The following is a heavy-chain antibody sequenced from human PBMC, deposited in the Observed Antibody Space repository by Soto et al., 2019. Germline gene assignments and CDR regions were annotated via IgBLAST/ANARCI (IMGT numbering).Heavy chain of an antibody. J-gene: IGHJ6*02. Sequence: SETLSLTCAVVGDSLRGQSWNWIRQSPGKGLEWIGELDQSGGTNYNPSLKSRAIVSDDTSKNQFSLTLTSVTAADTAVYYCAREDSNGWSGESLDVWGQGTTVTVSS. V-gene: IGHV4-34*01. CDR2: LDQSGGT. D-gene: IGHD6-19*01. CDR1: GDSLRGQS. CDR3: AREDSNGWSGESLDV.